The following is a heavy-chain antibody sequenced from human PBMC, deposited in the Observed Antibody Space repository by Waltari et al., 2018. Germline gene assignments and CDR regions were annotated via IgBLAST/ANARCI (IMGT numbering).Heavy chain of an antibody. J-gene: IGHJ4*02. CDR1: GGSISSYY. D-gene: IGHD3-10*01. Sequence: QVQLQESGPGLVKPSETLSLTCTVSGGSISSYYWSWIRQPPGKGLEWIGYIYYSGSTNYNPSLKSRVTISVDTSKNQFSLKLSSVTAADTAVYYCARGPGGFGELLYPYWGQGTLVTVSS. V-gene: IGHV4-59*01. CDR2: IYYSGST. CDR3: ARGPGGFGELLYPY.